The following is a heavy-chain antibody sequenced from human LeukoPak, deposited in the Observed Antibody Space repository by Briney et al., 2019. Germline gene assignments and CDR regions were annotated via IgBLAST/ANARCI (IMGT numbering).Heavy chain of an antibody. V-gene: IGHV1-8*01. D-gene: IGHD2-8*01. CDR1: GYTFTSYE. CDR2: MNPNSGNT. J-gene: IGHJ6*02. CDR3: ARGYCTNGVCYFSNYYYYYGMDV. Sequence: ASVKVSCKASGYTFTSYEINWVRQATGQGLEWMGWMNPNSGNTGYAQKFQGRVTMTRNTSISTAYMELSSLRSEDTAVYYCARGYCTNGVCYFSNYYYYYGMDVWGQGTTVTVSS.